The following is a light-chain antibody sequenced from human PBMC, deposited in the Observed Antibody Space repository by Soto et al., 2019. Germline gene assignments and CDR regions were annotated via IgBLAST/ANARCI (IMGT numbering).Light chain of an antibody. V-gene: IGLV3-1*01. CDR3: QAWDSGTGV. CDR2: QDR. CDR1: KLGDKY. J-gene: IGLJ1*01. Sequence: ELTQPPSVSVSPGQTASINCSGDKLGDKYVCWYQQKPGQSPVVVIYQDRKRPSGIPERFSGSNSGNTATLTISGTQAMDEADYYCQAWDSGTGVFGTGTKLTVL.